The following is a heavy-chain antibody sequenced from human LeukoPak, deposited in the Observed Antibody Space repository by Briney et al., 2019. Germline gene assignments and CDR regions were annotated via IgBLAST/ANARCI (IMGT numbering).Heavy chain of an antibody. CDR2: ISNTGGTI. D-gene: IGHD3-3*01. CDR1: GFMFSDSY. Sequence: PGGSLRLSCAASGFMFSDSYMNWIRQAPGKGLEWVSYISNTGGTIYYADSGKGRFNISRDNSKNTLYLQMNSLRVEDTAVYYCAKGGTIFGVVRWFDPWGQGTLVTVSS. CDR3: AKGGTIFGVVRWFDP. V-gene: IGHV3-11*01. J-gene: IGHJ5*02.